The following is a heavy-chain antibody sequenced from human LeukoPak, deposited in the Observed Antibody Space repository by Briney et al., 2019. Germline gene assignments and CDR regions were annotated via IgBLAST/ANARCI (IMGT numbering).Heavy chain of an antibody. CDR2: ISYDGSNK. V-gene: IGHV3-30*18. CDR1: GFTFSSYG. D-gene: IGHD6-13*01. Sequence: QPRGSLRLSCAASGFTFSSYGMHCVRQAPGKGLEWVAVISYDGSNKYYADSVKGRFTISRDNSKNTLYLQMNSLRAEDTAVYYCAKTRPLDSSSWSHGDYWGQGTLVTVSS. J-gene: IGHJ4*02. CDR3: AKTRPLDSSSWSHGDY.